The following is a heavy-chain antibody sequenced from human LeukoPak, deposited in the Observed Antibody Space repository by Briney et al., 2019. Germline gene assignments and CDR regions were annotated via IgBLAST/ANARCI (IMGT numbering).Heavy chain of an antibody. V-gene: IGHV4-61*02. CDR1: GGSISSGSYY. D-gene: IGHD5-24*01. Sequence: PSQTLSLTCTVSGGSISSGSYYWSWIRQPAGKGLERIGRTYTSGSTNYNPSLKSRVTISVDTSKNQFSLKLSSVTAADTAVYYCAREGSRDGYDYWGQGTPVTVSS. CDR3: AREGSRDGYDY. J-gene: IGHJ4*02. CDR2: TYTSGST.